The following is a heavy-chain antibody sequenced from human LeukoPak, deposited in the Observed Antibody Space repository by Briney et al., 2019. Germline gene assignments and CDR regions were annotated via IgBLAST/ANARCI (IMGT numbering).Heavy chain of an antibody. V-gene: IGHV4-59*08. CDR3: ARAETNYYGSGSSSWFDP. Sequence: PSETLSLTCTVSGGSISSYYWSWIRQPPGKGLEWIGYIYYSGSTNYNPSLKSRVTISIDTPKNQLSLKMSSVTAADTAIYYCARAETNYYGSGSSSWFDPWGQGTLVTVSS. D-gene: IGHD3-10*01. CDR2: IYYSGST. J-gene: IGHJ5*02. CDR1: GGSISSYY.